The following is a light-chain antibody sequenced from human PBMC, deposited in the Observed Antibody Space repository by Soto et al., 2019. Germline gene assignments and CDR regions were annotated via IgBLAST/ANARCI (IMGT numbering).Light chain of an antibody. Sequence: QSALTQPRSVSGSPGQSVAVSCTGTSSDVGGYDYVSWYQHLPGKAPKLMIYSVNRRPSGIPDRFSGSKSGNSASLTISGLQAEDEADYYCFSYAGSYTWVFGGGTKLTVL. V-gene: IGLV2-11*01. CDR3: FSYAGSYTWV. CDR2: SVN. CDR1: SSDVGGYDY. J-gene: IGLJ3*02.